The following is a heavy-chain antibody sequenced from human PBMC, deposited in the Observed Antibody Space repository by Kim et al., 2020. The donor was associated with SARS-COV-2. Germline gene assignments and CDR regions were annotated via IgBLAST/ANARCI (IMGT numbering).Heavy chain of an antibody. CDR2: ISSSSSYI. V-gene: IGHV3-21*01. Sequence: GALRLSCAASGFTFSSYSMNWVRQAPGKGLEWVSSISSSSSYIYYADSVKGRFTISRDNAKNSLYLQMNSLRAEDTAVYYCARVLGTIYCSGGSCSGDYWGQGTLVTVSS. CDR3: ARVLGTIYCSGGSCSGDY. J-gene: IGHJ4*02. CDR1: GFTFSSYS. D-gene: IGHD2-15*01.